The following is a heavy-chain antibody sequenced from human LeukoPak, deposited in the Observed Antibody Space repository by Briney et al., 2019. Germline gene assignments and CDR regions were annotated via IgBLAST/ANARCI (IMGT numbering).Heavy chain of an antibody. V-gene: IGHV1-69*13. J-gene: IGHJ4*02. Sequence: GASVKVSCKASGGTFSSYAISWVRQAPGQGLEWMGGIIPIFGTANYAQKFQGRVTITADESTSTAYMELSSLRAEDTAVYYCAKDHESDGYPCLDHWGLGTLVTVSS. CDR1: GGTFSSYA. CDR2: IIPIFGTA. D-gene: IGHD3-22*01. CDR3: AKDHESDGYPCLDH.